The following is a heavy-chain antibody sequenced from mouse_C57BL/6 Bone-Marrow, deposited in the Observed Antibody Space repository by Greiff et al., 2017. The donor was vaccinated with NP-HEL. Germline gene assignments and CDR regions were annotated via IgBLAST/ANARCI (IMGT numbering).Heavy chain of an antibody. CDR2: INPYNGGT. CDR3: ARLGPFITTVVATNYFDY. D-gene: IGHD1-1*01. V-gene: IGHV1-19*01. Sequence: EVQLQQSGPVLVKPGASVKMSCKASGYTFTDYYMNWVKQSHGKSLEWIGVINPYNGGTSYNQEFKGKATLTVDKSSSTAYMELNSLTAEDSAVYYCARLGPFITTVVATNYFDYWGQGTTLTVSS. CDR1: GYTFTDYY. J-gene: IGHJ2*01.